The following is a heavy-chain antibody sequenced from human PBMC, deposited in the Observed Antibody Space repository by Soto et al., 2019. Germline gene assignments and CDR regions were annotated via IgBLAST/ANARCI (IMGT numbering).Heavy chain of an antibody. D-gene: IGHD2-15*01. CDR2: IYYSGST. Sequence: PSETLSLTCTVSGGSISSYDWSWIRQPPGKGLEWIGYIYYSGSTNYNPSLKSRVTISVDTSKNQFSLKLSSVTAADTAVYYCARGGYCSGGSCYWESYFDYWGQGTLVTVSS. CDR3: ARGGYCSGGSCYWESYFDY. J-gene: IGHJ4*02. CDR1: GGSISSYD. V-gene: IGHV4-59*01.